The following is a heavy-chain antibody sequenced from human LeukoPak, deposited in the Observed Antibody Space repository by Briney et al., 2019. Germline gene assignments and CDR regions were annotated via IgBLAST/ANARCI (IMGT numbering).Heavy chain of an antibody. Sequence: GGSLRLSCAASGFTFSDYDMHWVRQATGKGLEWVSAIGTAGDTYYTGSVKGRFTISRDNSKNTLYLQMNSLRAEDTAVYYCAKDGVYLGIAYFDYWGQGTLVTVSS. CDR3: AKDGVYLGIAYFDY. J-gene: IGHJ4*02. CDR1: GFTFSDYD. CDR2: IGTAGDT. D-gene: IGHD6-13*01. V-gene: IGHV3-13*01.